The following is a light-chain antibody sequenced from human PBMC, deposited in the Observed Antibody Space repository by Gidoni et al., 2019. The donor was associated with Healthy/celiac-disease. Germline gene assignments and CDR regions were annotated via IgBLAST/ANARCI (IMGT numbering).Light chain of an antibody. V-gene: IGKV3-20*01. Sequence: EIVLTQSPGTLSLSPGERATLPCRASQSVSSSYLAWYQQKPGQAPRLLLYGASSRATGIPDRFSGSGSGTDFTLTISRLEPEDFAVYYCQQYGSSPRTFXQXTKVEIK. CDR3: QQYGSSPRT. J-gene: IGKJ1*01. CDR2: GAS. CDR1: QSVSSSY.